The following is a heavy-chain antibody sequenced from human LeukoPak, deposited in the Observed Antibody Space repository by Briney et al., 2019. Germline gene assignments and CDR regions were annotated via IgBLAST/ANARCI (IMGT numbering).Heavy chain of an antibody. CDR3: ARIINGWYYFDY. D-gene: IGHD6-19*01. V-gene: IGHV1-2*06. CDR1: GYTFTGYY. Sequence: ASVKVSCKASGYTFTGYYMHWARQAPGQGLEWMGRINPNSGGGTNYAQKFQGRVTMTGDTSNSTAYMELSRLRSDDTAVYYCARIINGWYYFDYWGQGTLVTVSS. CDR2: INPNSGGGT. J-gene: IGHJ4*02.